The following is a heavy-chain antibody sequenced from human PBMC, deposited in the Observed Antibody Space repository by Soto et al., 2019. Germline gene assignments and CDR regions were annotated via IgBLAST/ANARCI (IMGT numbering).Heavy chain of an antibody. J-gene: IGHJ6*01. Sequence: ASVKVSCKASGYTFTSYDINWVRKATGQGLEWMGWMNPNSGNTGYAQKFQGRVTMTRNTFISTAYMELSSLRSEDTAVYYCARREGATTFSYNCVMVVWWQETTVT. V-gene: IGHV1-8*01. D-gene: IGHD1-26*01. CDR1: GYTFTSYD. CDR3: ARREGATTFSYNCVMVV. CDR2: MNPNSGNT.